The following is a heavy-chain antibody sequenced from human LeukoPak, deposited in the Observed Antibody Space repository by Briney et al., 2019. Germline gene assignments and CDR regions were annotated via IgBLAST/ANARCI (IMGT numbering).Heavy chain of an antibody. CDR1: GGSFSGYY. CDR3: ARGTGVESSDAFDI. J-gene: IGHJ3*02. Sequence: SETLSLTCAVYGGSFSGYYWSWLRQPPGKGLEWIGEINHSGSTNYNPTLKSRVTISVDTSKNQFSLKLSSVTAADTAVYYCARGTGVESSDAFDIWGQGTMVTVSS. D-gene: IGHD5-24*01. V-gene: IGHV4-34*01. CDR2: INHSGST.